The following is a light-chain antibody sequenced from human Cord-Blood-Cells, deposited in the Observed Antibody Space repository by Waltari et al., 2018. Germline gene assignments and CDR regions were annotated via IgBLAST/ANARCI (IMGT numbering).Light chain of an antibody. V-gene: IGKV1-39*01. CDR1: QSISSY. CDR2: AAS. CDR3: QQSYSTPYT. Sequence: DIQMTQSPSSLSASVGARVTITCRASQSISSYLNWYQQKPGKAPKLLIYAASSLQSGVPSRFSGSGSGTDCTLTISSLQPEDFATYYCQQSYSTPYTFGQGTKLESK. J-gene: IGKJ2*01.